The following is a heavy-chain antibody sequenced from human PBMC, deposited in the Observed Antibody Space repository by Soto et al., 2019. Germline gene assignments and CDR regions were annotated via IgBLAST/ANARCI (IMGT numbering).Heavy chain of an antibody. V-gene: IGHV4-39*01. D-gene: IGHD2-15*01. CDR3: ARHADNTVAETPLAFDV. CDR1: GGSIGSSRHF. J-gene: IGHJ3*01. CDR2: AVNTENS. Sequence: QLQLQESGPRLVKPSETLSLTCTVSGGSIGSSRHFWGWIRQSPGKGLEWIGSAVNTENSLYNPSLRRRVTISVDTSKTQFSLRLTSVAAADTAVYFCARHADNTVAETPLAFDVWGLGTLVTVSS.